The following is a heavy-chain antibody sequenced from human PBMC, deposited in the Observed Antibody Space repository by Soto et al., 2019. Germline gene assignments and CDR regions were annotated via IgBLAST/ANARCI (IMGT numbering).Heavy chain of an antibody. Sequence: PGGSLRLSCTASGFTFGDYAMSWVRQAPGKGLEWVGFIRSKAYGGTTEYAASVKGRFTISRDDSKSIAYLQMNSLKTEDTAVYYCTRSWLTVNWFDPWGQGTPVTVSS. CDR1: GFTFGDYA. D-gene: IGHD6-13*01. CDR2: IRSKAYGGTT. V-gene: IGHV3-49*04. J-gene: IGHJ5*02. CDR3: TRSWLTVNWFDP.